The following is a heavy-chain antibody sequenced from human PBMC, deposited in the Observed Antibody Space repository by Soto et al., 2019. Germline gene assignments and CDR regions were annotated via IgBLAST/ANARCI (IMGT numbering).Heavy chain of an antibody. D-gene: IGHD6-13*01. CDR2: ISSTSSYI. J-gene: IGHJ3*01. CDR1: GFTFSSYG. V-gene: IGHV3-21*01. Sequence: GGSLRLSCAASGFTFSSYGMNWVRQAPGKGLEWVSSISSTSSYIYYADSVKGRFTISRDNAKNSLYLQMNSLRAEDTAVYYCASVLSRQQVGEGFDFWGQGTMVNVS. CDR3: ASVLSRQQVGEGFDF.